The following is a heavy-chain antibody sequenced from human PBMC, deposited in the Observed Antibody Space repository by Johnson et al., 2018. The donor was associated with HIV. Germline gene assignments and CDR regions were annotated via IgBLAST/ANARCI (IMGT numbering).Heavy chain of an antibody. CDR1: GFTFDDYA. CDR2: ISWNSGSI. CDR3: AREGGVGDDYGGKSAFDI. J-gene: IGHJ3*02. D-gene: IGHD4-23*01. V-gene: IGHV3-9*01. Sequence: VQLVESGGGLVQPGRSLRLSCAASGFTFDDYAMHWVRQAPGKGLEWVSGISWNSGSIGYADSVKGRFTISRDNAKNSLYLQMNSLRARDTALYYCAREGGVGDDYGGKSAFDIWGQGTMVTVSS.